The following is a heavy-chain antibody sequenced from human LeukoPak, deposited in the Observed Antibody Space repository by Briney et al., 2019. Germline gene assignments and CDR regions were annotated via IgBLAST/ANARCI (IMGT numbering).Heavy chain of an antibody. D-gene: IGHD6-19*01. J-gene: IGHJ5*02. Sequence: ASVKVSCKASGYTFTGYYMHWVRQAPGQGLEWMGWISPDSGGTNYAQKFRGRVTMTRDTSTSTAYMELSRVTSDDSAVYYCTRDAYSSGSHRFDPWGQGALVTVSS. V-gene: IGHV1-2*02. CDR3: TRDAYSSGSHRFDP. CDR2: ISPDSGGT. CDR1: GYTFTGYY.